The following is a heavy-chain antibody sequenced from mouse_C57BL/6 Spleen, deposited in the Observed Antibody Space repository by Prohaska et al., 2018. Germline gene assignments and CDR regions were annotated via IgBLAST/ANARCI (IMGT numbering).Heavy chain of an antibody. J-gene: IGHJ3*01. CDR3: ARDSSGYVAY. Sequence: AELVKPGASVTLSCTASGFNIKDYYMHWVKQSTEQGLEWIGRIDPEDGETKYAPRFQGKATITADTSSNTAYLQLSSLTSEDTAVYYYARDSSGYVAYWGQGNLVTV. CDR1: GFNIKDYY. V-gene: IGHV14-2*01. CDR2: IDPEDGET. D-gene: IGHD3-2*02.